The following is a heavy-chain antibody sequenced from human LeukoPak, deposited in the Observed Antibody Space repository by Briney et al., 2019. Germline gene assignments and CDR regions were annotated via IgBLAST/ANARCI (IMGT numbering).Heavy chain of an antibody. CDR3: AREYIYYYDSSGYSDY. CDR1: GGSISTSSYY. CDR2: IYYSGST. J-gene: IGHJ4*02. D-gene: IGHD3-22*01. Sequence: SETLSLTCTVSGGSISTSSYYWGWIRQPPGKGLEWIGRIYYSGSTYYNPSLKSRVTISVDTSKNQFSLKLSSVTAADTAVYYCAREYIYYYDSSGYSDYWGQGTLVTVSS. V-gene: IGHV4-39*07.